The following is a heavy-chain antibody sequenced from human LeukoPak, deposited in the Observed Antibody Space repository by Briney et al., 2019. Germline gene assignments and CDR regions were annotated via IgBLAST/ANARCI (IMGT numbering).Heavy chain of an antibody. CDR1: GFTFSSYA. V-gene: IGHV3-23*01. Sequence: PEGSLRLSCAASGFTFSSYAMSWVRQAPEKGLEWVSAISGSGGSAYYADSVKGRFAISRDNSKNTLYLQMSSLRVEDTAVYYCAKRAYYYDSSGYYSGAFDIWGQGTMVIVSS. D-gene: IGHD3-22*01. CDR3: AKRAYYYDSSGYYSGAFDI. J-gene: IGHJ3*02. CDR2: ISGSGGSA.